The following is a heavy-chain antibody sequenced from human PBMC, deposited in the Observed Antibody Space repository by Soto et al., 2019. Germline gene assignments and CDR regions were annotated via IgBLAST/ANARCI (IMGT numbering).Heavy chain of an antibody. CDR3: ARLTTIFGVVIERPFDY. CDR2: IYYSGST. CDR1: CGYLRSNSFL. Sequence: PSETLSLTCTVSCGYLRSNSFLWGYPRPPPGKGLEWIGSIYYSGSTYYNPSLKSRVTISVDTSKNQFSLKLSSVTAADTAVYYCARLTTIFGVVIERPFDYWGQGTLVTVSS. D-gene: IGHD3-3*01. J-gene: IGHJ4*02. V-gene: IGHV4-39*01.